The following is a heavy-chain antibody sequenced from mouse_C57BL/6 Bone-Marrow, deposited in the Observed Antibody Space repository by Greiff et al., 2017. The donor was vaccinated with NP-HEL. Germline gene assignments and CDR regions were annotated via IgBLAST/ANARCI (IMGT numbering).Heavy chain of an antibody. D-gene: IGHD1-1*01. Sequence: EVKLVESGAELVKPGASVKLSCTASGFNIKDYYMHWVKQRTEQGLEWIGRIDPEDGETKYAPKFQGKATITADTSSNTAYLQLSSLTSEDTAVYYCARWTVTTVVATSDYWGQGTTLTVSS. CDR2: IDPEDGET. J-gene: IGHJ2*01. CDR1: GFNIKDYY. V-gene: IGHV14-2*01. CDR3: ARWTVTTVVATSDY.